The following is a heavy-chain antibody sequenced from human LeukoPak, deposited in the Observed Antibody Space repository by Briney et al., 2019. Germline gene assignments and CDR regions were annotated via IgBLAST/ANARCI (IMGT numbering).Heavy chain of an antibody. CDR2: IKQDGSEK. Sequence: GGSLRLSCAASGFTFSSYWVSWVRQAPGKGLEWVANIKQDGSEKYYVDSVKGRFTISRDNAKNSLYLQMNSLRAEDTAVYYCARIAVAGPSFDYWGQGTLVTVSS. CDR1: GFTFSSYW. V-gene: IGHV3-7*01. D-gene: IGHD6-19*01. CDR3: ARIAVAGPSFDY. J-gene: IGHJ4*02.